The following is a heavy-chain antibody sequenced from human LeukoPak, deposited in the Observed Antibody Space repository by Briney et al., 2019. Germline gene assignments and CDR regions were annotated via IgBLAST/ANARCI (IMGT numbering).Heavy chain of an antibody. Sequence: GGSLRLSCAASGFTFSSYSMNWVRQAPGKGLEWVSSISSSCSYINYAYTVKGRFTISRDNAKNSLYLQMNSLRAEDTAVYYCAGVPVEMTTLFDYWGQGTLVTVSS. CDR1: GFTFSSYS. CDR2: ISSSCSYI. D-gene: IGHD5-24*01. J-gene: IGHJ4*02. V-gene: IGHV3-21*01. CDR3: AGVPVEMTTLFDY.